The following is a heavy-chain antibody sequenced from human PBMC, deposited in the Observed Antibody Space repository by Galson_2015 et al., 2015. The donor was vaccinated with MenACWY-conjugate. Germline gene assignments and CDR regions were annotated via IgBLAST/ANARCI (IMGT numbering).Heavy chain of an antibody. CDR1: GGSISNANYF. CDR3: ARALMGIAPTDAFDI. V-gene: IGHV4-31*03. D-gene: IGHD2-8*01. J-gene: IGHJ3*02. CDR2: ISYSGSA. Sequence: LSLTCTVSGGSISNANYFWSWIRQHPGEGLEWIAYISYSGSAYYNPSLESRVTISVDTSKNQFSLKLSSVTAADTALYFCARALMGIAPTDAFDIWGLGTMVTVSS.